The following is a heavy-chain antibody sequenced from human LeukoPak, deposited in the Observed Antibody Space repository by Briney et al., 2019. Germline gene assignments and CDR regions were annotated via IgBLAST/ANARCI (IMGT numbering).Heavy chain of an antibody. CDR3: VRDPVERDRRTYYMDG. V-gene: IGHV3-21*01. Sequence: GGSLRLSCAASTFTFSSYNMNWVRQAPGKGLEWVSSICNNGTYKYYTDPVKRRFTISRDNAQNSLYLQMNSLRVEDTAVYYCVRDPVERDRRTYYMDGWGKGTTVTVSS. D-gene: IGHD1-1*01. J-gene: IGHJ6*03. CDR2: ICNNGTYK. CDR1: TFTFSSYN.